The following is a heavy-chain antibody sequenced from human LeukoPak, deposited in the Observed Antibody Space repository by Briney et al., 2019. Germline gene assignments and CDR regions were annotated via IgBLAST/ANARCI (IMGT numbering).Heavy chain of an antibody. Sequence: GGSLRLSCAASGFTFSSYAMHWVRQAPGKGLEWVAVISYDGSNKYYADSVKGRFTISRDNSKNTLYLQMNSLRAEDTAVYYCARDHYYDSSGPDYYFDYWGQGTPVTVSS. J-gene: IGHJ4*02. V-gene: IGHV3-30-3*01. CDR1: GFTFSSYA. D-gene: IGHD3-22*01. CDR3: ARDHYYDSSGPDYYFDY. CDR2: ISYDGSNK.